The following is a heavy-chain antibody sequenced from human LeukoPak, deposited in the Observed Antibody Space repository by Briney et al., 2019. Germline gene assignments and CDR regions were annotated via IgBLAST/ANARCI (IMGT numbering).Heavy chain of an antibody. Sequence: GGSLRLSCAASGLTFSDHYMTWIRQAPGKGPEWVSYITSSGDSVSYADSVKGRFTISRDNAKNSLYLQMNSLRAEDTAAYYCGRGHWGLDYWGQGTLVTVSS. V-gene: IGHV3-11*01. D-gene: IGHD7-27*01. CDR3: GRGHWGLDY. CDR1: GLTFSDHY. CDR2: ITSSGDSV. J-gene: IGHJ4*02.